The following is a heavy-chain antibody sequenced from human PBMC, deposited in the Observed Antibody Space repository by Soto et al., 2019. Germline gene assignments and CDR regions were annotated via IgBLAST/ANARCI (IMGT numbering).Heavy chain of an antibody. Sequence: QVQLQESGPGLVKPSETLSLTCTVSGGSISSYYWSWIRQPPGKGLEWIGYIYYSGSTNYNPSLKSRVTISVDTSKNQFSLKLSSVTAADTAVYYCARSPLGYCSGGSCYPGYYYGMDVWGQGTTVTVSS. J-gene: IGHJ6*02. CDR3: ARSPLGYCSGGSCYPGYYYGMDV. CDR2: IYYSGST. V-gene: IGHV4-59*12. CDR1: GGSISSYY. D-gene: IGHD2-15*01.